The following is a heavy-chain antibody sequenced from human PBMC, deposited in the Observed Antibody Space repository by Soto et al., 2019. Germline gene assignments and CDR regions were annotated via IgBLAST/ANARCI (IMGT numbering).Heavy chain of an antibody. Sequence: GGSLRLSCAASGFTFSNAWINWVRQAPGKGLEWVSSISSSSSYIYYADSVKGRFTISRDNAKNSLYLQMNSLRAEDTAVYYCARDHIWITYGMDVWGQGTTVTVSS. CDR2: ISSSSSYI. J-gene: IGHJ6*02. D-gene: IGHD1-20*01. CDR1: GFTFSNAW. V-gene: IGHV3-21*01. CDR3: ARDHIWITYGMDV.